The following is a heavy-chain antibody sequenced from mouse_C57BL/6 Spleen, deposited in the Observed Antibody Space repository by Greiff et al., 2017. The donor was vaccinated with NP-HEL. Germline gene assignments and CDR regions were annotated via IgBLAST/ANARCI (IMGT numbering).Heavy chain of an antibody. V-gene: IGHV14-4*01. CDR2: IDPENGDT. CDR3: TTAGQGDY. CDR1: GFNIKDDY. Sequence: EVQLVESGAELVRPGASVKLSCTASGFNIKDDYMHWVKQRPEQGLEWIGWIDPENGDTEYASKFQGKATITADTSSNTAYLQLSSLTSEDTAVYYCTTAGQGDYWGQGTTLTVSS. J-gene: IGHJ2*01. D-gene: IGHD4-1*01.